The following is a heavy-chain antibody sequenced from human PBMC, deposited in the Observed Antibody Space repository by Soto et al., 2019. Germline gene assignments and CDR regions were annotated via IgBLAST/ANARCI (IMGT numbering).Heavy chain of an antibody. D-gene: IGHD2-2*01. CDR1: GGTFSSYA. V-gene: IGHV1-69*13. J-gene: IGHJ5*02. CDR3: ARVFSDIVVVPAENWLDP. Sequence: SVKVSCKASGGTFSSYAISWVRQAPGQGLEWMGGIIPIFGTANHAQKFQGRVTITADESTSTAYMELSSLRSEDTAVYYCARVFSDIVVVPAENWLDPWGQGTLVTVSS. CDR2: IIPIFGTA.